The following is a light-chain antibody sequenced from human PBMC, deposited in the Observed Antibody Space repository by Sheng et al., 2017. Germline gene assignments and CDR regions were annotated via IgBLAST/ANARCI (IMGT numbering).Light chain of an antibody. V-gene: IGLV3-21*02. Sequence: SYVLTQPPSVSVAPGQTARITCGGNNIGGKSVHWYKQKPDQAPVLVVYDDDDRPSGIPERFSGSNSGNTATLTIGRVEAGDEADYYCQVWDSSSDVVFGGGTKLTVL. CDR2: DDD. CDR1: NIGGKS. J-gene: IGLJ2*01. CDR3: QVWDSSSDVV.